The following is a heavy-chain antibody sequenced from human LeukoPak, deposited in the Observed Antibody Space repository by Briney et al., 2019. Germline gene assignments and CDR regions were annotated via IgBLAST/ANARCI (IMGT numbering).Heavy chain of an antibody. CDR1: GFTFNSYS. CDR3: AKDRGIAAAGGPFDY. Sequence: GGSLRLSCAASGFTFNSYSMNWVRQAPGKGLEWVSSISSSSSYIYYADSVKGRFTISRDNAKNSLYLQMNSLRAEDTAVYYCAKDRGIAAAGGPFDYWGQGTLVTVSS. V-gene: IGHV3-21*01. D-gene: IGHD6-13*01. J-gene: IGHJ4*02. CDR2: ISSSSSYI.